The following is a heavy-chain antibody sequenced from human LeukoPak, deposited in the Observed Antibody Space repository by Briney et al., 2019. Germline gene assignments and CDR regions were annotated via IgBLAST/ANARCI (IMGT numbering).Heavy chain of an antibody. V-gene: IGHV3-7*01. CDR2: IRQDGGER. Sequence: GGSLRLSCAASGFTFSSYEMNWVRQAPGKGLEWVANIRQDGGERNSADSLKGRFTISRDNAKNSVYLQMNSLRADDTAVYFCARIIGSYGTYRYDYWGQGILVTVSS. J-gene: IGHJ4*02. D-gene: IGHD1-26*01. CDR3: ARIIGSYGTYRYDY. CDR1: GFTFSSYE.